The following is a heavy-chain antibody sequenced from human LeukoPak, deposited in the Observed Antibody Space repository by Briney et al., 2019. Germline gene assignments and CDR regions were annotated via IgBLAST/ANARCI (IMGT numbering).Heavy chain of an antibody. CDR3: ARPWKMSTITAFDV. J-gene: IGHJ3*01. D-gene: IGHD5-24*01. CDR1: GYSFARYW. V-gene: IGHV5-51*01. Sequence: GESLKISCKGSGYSFARYWIDWVRQMPGQGLEWMGIIYPGDSDTRYSPSFQGQVTISADKSISTAYLQWSSLKASDTAIYYCARPWKMSTITAFDVWGQGAMVTVSS. CDR2: IYPGDSDT.